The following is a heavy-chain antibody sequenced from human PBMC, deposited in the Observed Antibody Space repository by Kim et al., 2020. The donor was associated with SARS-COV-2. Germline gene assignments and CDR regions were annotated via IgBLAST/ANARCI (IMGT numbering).Heavy chain of an antibody. CDR3: ARPTATIHSFDY. J-gene: IGHJ4*02. D-gene: IGHD5-12*01. V-gene: IGHV5-51*01. Sequence: RYSPSFQGQVTISADKSISTAYLQWSSLKASDTAMYYCARPTATIHSFDYWGQGTLVTVSS.